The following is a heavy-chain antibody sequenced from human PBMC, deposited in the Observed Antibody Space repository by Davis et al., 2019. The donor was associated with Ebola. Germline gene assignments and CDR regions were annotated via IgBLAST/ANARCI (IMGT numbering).Heavy chain of an antibody. V-gene: IGHV3-23*01. D-gene: IGHD5-24*01. CDR3: AKDPLAIVEMATTTV. Sequence: GESLKISCTDSVITFSSYAMTWVRQAPGKGLEWVSAISGSGGSTYYADSVKGRFTISRDNSKKTLYLQMNSLRAEDTAVYYCAKDPLAIVEMATTTVWGQGTLVTVSS. CDR1: VITFSSYA. J-gene: IGHJ4*02. CDR2: ISGSGGST.